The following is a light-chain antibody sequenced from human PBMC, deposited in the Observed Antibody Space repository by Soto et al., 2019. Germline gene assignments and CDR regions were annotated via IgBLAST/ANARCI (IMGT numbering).Light chain of an antibody. V-gene: IGKV1-5*03. CDR3: QQYKSYPYT. J-gene: IGKJ2*01. CDR2: RAS. Sequence: DIQMTQSPSTLSASVGDRVTITCRASQSISTWLAWYQQKPGKAPKLLIYRASILESGVPSGFSGSGSGTEFTLPISSLQPDDFATYYCQQYKSYPYTFGQGTKLEIK. CDR1: QSISTW.